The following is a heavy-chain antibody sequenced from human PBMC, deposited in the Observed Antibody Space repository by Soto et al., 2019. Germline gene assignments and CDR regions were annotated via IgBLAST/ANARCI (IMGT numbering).Heavy chain of an antibody. D-gene: IGHD5-12*01. CDR1: AFSLTSCS. CDR3: AKGEMATIRNSFDP. Sequence: PGGFLRLSCVTSAFSLTSCSMSWVRQTPGKGLEWVSALSRSGGATYYADSVKGRFTISRDTSTNTLYLQMSNLRAEDTAIYYCAKGEMATIRNSFDPWGQGTLVTVSS. J-gene: IGHJ5*02. V-gene: IGHV3-23*01. CDR2: LSRSGGAT.